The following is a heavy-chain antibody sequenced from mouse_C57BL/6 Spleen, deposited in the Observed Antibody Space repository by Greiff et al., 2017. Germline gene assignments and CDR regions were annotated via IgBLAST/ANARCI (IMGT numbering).Heavy chain of an antibody. V-gene: IGHV5-4*01. Sequence: EVHLVESGGGLVKPGGSLKLSCAASGFTFSSYAMSWVRQTPEKRLEWVATISDGGSYTYSPDNVKGRFTISRDNVKNNLYRQMSHLKSEDTAMYYCARDLRPYWYFDVWGTGTTVTVSS. CDR3: ARDLRPYWYFDV. CDR2: ISDGGSYT. CDR1: GFTFSSYA. D-gene: IGHD1-2*01. J-gene: IGHJ1*03.